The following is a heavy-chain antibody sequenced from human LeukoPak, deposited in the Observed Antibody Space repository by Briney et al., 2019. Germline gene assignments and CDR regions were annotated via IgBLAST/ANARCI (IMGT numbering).Heavy chain of an antibody. CDR2: IRKTTQGGTT. V-gene: IGHV3-49*03. J-gene: IGHJ4*02. D-gene: IGHD5-18*01. Sequence: GGSLRLSCATSGFTFADYAVSWFRQAPGKGLEWVGFIRKTTQGGTTEYAASVKGRFTISRDDSKSIAHLQMNSLRTEDTAIYYCAREDPWIQLRPADYWGQGTLVTVSS. CDR1: GFTFADYA. CDR3: AREDPWIQLRPADY.